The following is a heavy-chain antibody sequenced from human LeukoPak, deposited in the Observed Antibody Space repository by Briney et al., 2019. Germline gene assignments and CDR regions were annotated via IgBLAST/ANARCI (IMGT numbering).Heavy chain of an antibody. J-gene: IGHJ4*02. CDR3: ASTAEGPKYYYDSSGHYPLDY. Sequence: SETLSLTCTVSGGSISNYYWTWIRQPPGKGLEWIGYIYYSGSTNYNPSLKSRVTISVDTSKNQFSLKLSSVTAADTAVYYCASTAEGPKYYYDSSGHYPLDYWGQGTLVTVSS. CDR2: IYYSGST. V-gene: IGHV4-59*08. D-gene: IGHD3-22*01. CDR1: GGSISNYY.